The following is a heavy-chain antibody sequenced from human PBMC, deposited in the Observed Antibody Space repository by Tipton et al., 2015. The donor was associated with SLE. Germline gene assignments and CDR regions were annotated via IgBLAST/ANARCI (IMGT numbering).Heavy chain of an antibody. J-gene: IGHJ4*02. Sequence: GSLRLSCAGSGFTFSSYWMHWVRQVPGKGLVWVSRINSDGSSTSYADSVKGRFTISRDNAKKTLWLQMNSLRVEDTAVYYCARDRQDSSNWGIGYWGQGTLVTVSS. CDR1: GFTFSSYW. V-gene: IGHV3-74*01. D-gene: IGHD3-22*01. CDR2: INSDGSST. CDR3: ARDRQDSSNWGIGY.